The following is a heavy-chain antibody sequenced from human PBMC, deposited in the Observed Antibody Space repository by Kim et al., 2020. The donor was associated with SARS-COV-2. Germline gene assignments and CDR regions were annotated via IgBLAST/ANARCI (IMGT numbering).Heavy chain of an antibody. D-gene: IGHD6-13*01. CDR3: AKIGRGAAAGTDFDY. CDR2: IWYDGSNK. Sequence: GSLRLSCAASGFTFSSYGMHWVRQAPGKGLEWVAVIWYDGSNKYYADSVKGRFTISRDNSKNTLYLQMNSLRAEDTAVYYCAKIGRGAAAGTDFDYWGQGTLVTVSS. CDR1: GFTFSSYG. J-gene: IGHJ4*02. V-gene: IGHV3-33*06.